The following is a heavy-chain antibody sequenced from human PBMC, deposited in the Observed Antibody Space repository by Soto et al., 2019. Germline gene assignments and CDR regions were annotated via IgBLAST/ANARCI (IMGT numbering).Heavy chain of an antibody. V-gene: IGHV3-72*01. CDR2: SRDKPQGYST. J-gene: IGHJ4*02. D-gene: IGHD5-12*01. CDR3: VKDRYSGYTVGDY. Sequence: PVGSLRLSCAGSGFTLSDHYIDWVRQAPGKGLEWVGRSRDKPQGYSTAYAASVKGRFTISRDNSKNTLYLQMSSLRAEDTAVYYCVKDRYSGYTVGDYWGQGTLVTVSS. CDR1: GFTLSDHY.